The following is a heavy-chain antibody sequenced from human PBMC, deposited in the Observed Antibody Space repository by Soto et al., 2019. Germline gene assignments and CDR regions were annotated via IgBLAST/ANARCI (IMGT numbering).Heavy chain of an antibody. D-gene: IGHD3-22*01. Sequence: LSLTCTVSGGSISSGGYYWSWIRQHPGKGLEWIGYIYYSGSTYYNPSLKSRVTISVDTSKNQFSLKLSSVTAADTAVYYCARVQGYYYDSSGHYYFDYWGQGTLVTVSS. CDR2: IYYSGST. CDR3: ARVQGYYYDSSGHYYFDY. CDR1: GGSISSGGYY. J-gene: IGHJ4*02. V-gene: IGHV4-31*03.